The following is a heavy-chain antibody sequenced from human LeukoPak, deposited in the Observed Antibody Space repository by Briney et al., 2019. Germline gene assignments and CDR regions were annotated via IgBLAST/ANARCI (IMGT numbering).Heavy chain of an antibody. Sequence: PGGSLRLSCAASGFTFSSYAMSWIRQAPGKGLEWVSAISGSGGSTYYADSVKGRFTISRDNSKNTLYLQMNSLRAEDTAVYYCAKDLANTAMGRAEYLQHWGQGTLVTVSS. CDR1: GFTFSSYA. J-gene: IGHJ1*01. D-gene: IGHD5-18*01. CDR3: AKDLANTAMGRAEYLQH. CDR2: ISGSGGST. V-gene: IGHV3-23*01.